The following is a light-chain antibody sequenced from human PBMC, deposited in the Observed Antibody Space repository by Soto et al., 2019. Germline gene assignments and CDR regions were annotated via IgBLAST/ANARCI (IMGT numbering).Light chain of an antibody. CDR3: QHYHGWPIT. V-gene: IGKV3-15*01. CDR2: DAS. Sequence: EIVFTQSPATLSLSPGERATLSCRASQSVGTYLAWYQQKPGQTPRVLIYDASTRATGIPARFSGSGSGTEFTLTISSLQSEDFAVYYCQHYHGWPITFGQGTRLEI. J-gene: IGKJ5*01. CDR1: QSVGTY.